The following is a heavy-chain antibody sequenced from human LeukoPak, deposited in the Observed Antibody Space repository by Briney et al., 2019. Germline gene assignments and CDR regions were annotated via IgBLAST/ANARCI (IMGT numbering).Heavy chain of an antibody. Sequence: PSETLSLTCTVSGGSISSGGYYWGWIRQPPGKGLEWIGSIYYSGSTYYNPSLKSRVTISVDTSKNQFSLKLSSVTAADTAVYYCARDPRSSWSTRGYNWFDPWGQGTLVTVSS. D-gene: IGHD6-13*01. CDR3: ARDPRSSWSTRGYNWFDP. CDR2: IYYSGST. V-gene: IGHV4-39*07. J-gene: IGHJ5*02. CDR1: GGSISSGGYY.